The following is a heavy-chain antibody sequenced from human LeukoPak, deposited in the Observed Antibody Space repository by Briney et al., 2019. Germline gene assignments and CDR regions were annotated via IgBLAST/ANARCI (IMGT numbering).Heavy chain of an antibody. J-gene: IGHJ4*02. CDR3: ARRENGYNFAY. CDR1: GHTFTDYY. V-gene: IGHV1-2*02. D-gene: IGHD5-24*01. Sequence: ASVKVSCKASGHTFTDYYLHWVRQAPGQGPEWMGWINPNSGDTSYAQKFPGRVTMTRDTSISTAYMELSRLRSDDTAVYYCARRENGYNFAYWGQGTLVTVSS. CDR2: INPNSGDT.